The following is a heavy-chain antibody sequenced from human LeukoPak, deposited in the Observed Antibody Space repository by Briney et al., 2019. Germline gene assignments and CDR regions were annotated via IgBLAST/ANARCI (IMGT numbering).Heavy chain of an antibody. Sequence: PGGSLRLSCAASGFIFSSYSMNWVRQAPGKGLEWVSSITTSSSYMFYADSVRGRFTISRDNAENSLYLQMNSLRDEDTAVYYCARDPYSGGYGAYYYYYMDVWGKGTTVTVSS. V-gene: IGHV3-21*01. CDR1: GFIFSSYS. D-gene: IGHD6-19*01. CDR2: ITTSSSYM. J-gene: IGHJ6*03. CDR3: ARDPYSGGYGAYYYYYMDV.